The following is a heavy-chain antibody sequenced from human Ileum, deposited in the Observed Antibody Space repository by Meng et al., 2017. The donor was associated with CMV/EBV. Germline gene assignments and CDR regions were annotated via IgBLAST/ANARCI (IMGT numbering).Heavy chain of an antibody. J-gene: IGHJ4*01. D-gene: IGHD2-2*01. CDR1: SSNSVA. Sequence: SSNSVAWNWIRQSPSRGLEWLGRTFYRSRWYTEYAQSVKGRITINPETSKNQFSLQLSSVNSEDTAVYYCARDLHYASISYKNYFDYWGQGTLVTVSS. CDR3: ARDLHYASISYKNYFDY. V-gene: IGHV6-1*01. CDR2: TFYRSRWYT.